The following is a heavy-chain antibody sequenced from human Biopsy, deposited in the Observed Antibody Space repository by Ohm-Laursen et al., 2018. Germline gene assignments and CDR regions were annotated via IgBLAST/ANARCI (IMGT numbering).Heavy chain of an antibody. D-gene: IGHD3-16*01. J-gene: IGHJ3*01. CDR1: GYAVNDYF. CDR2: ISPNSGGT. CDR3: ARDIMNRIAGLVARSDVFDV. Sequence: SAKVSCKGSGYAVNDYFLHWLRQAPGQGPEWMGGISPNSGGTNYAQKFQGRVTMTTDTSTSTVYLELRRLISDDTAVYYCARDIMNRIAGLVARSDVFDVWGQGTLVTVSS. V-gene: IGHV1-2*02.